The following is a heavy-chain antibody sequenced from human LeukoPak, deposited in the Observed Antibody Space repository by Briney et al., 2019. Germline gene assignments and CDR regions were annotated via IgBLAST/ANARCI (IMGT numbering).Heavy chain of an antibody. J-gene: IGHJ3*02. CDR1: GFTFSSYD. V-gene: IGHV3-13*01. CDR2: IGTAGDT. CDR3: ARGKGQWLARGAFDI. Sequence: PGGSLRLSCAASGFTFSSYDMHWVRQATGKGLEWVSAIGTAGDTYYPGSVKGRFTISRENAKNSLYLQMNSLRAGDTTVYYCARGKGQWLARGAFDIWGQGTMVTVSS. D-gene: IGHD6-19*01.